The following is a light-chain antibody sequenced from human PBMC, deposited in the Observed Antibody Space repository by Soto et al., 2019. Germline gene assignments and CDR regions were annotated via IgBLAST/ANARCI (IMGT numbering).Light chain of an antibody. Sequence: QSVLTQPPSVSGAPGQRVTISCTGSSSNIGAGYDVHWYQQLPGTAPKLLIYGNSNRPSGVPDRFSGSKSGTSASLAITGLQADDESDYYCQSYDSSQSGAVVFGGGTKVTVL. V-gene: IGLV1-40*01. CDR1: SSNIGAGYD. CDR3: QSYDSSQSGAVV. CDR2: GNS. J-gene: IGLJ2*01.